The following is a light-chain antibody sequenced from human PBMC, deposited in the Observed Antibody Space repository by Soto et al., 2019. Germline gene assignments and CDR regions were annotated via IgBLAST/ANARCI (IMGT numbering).Light chain of an antibody. V-gene: IGKV3-15*01. CDR1: QSVSSN. J-gene: IGKJ1*01. CDR2: DAS. Sequence: EIEMTQSPATLSVSPGEEATLSCRASQSVSSNLAWYQQKPGQAPRLLIYDASTRATGIPARFSGSGSGTEFTLTISRLLSEDFAVYYCQHYYNWRPRFXQGTKVDIK. CDR3: QHYYNWRPR.